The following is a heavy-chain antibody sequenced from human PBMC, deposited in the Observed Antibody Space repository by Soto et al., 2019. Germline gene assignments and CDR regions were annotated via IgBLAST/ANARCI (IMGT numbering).Heavy chain of an antibody. D-gene: IGHD2-2*01. V-gene: IGHV3-30-3*01. Sequence: HPGGSLRLSCAASGFTFSSYAMHWVRQAPGKGLEWVAVISYDGSNKYYADSVKGRFTISRDNSKNTLYLQMNSLRAEDTAVYYCARAGSRSTSYYYYGMDVWGQGTTVTVS. CDR2: ISYDGSNK. CDR1: GFTFSSYA. CDR3: ARAGSRSTSYYYYGMDV. J-gene: IGHJ6*02.